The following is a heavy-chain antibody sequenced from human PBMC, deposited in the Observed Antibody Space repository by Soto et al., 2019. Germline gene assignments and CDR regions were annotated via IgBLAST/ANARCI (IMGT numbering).Heavy chain of an antibody. D-gene: IGHD6-13*01. Sequence: EVQLLESGGGLVQPGGSLRLSCAASGFTFSSYAMSWVRQAPGKGLEWVSAISGSGGSTYYADSVKGRFTISRDNSKNALFLEMYTLCGEDTAVYFCAYSSTPCDYWGAGNLVTVSS. CDR3: AYSSTPCDY. J-gene: IGHJ4*02. CDR1: GFTFSSYA. V-gene: IGHV3-23*01. CDR2: ISGSGGST.